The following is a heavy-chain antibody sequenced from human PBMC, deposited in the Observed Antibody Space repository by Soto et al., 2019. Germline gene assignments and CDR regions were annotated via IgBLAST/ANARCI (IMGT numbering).Heavy chain of an antibody. CDR3: VRDSGANYGTFWYFDL. CDR2: ISNDGSSE. J-gene: IGHJ2*01. CDR1: GFSFNFYA. D-gene: IGHD5-18*01. Sequence: QVQLVESGGGVVQPGRSLRISCAATGFSFNFYAMYWVRQAPGKGLEWVAMISNDGSSENYADSVRGRFIISRDNSKKTLFLQMNSLRPEDTATYYSVRDSGANYGTFWYFDLWGRGILVTVSS. V-gene: IGHV3-30-3*01.